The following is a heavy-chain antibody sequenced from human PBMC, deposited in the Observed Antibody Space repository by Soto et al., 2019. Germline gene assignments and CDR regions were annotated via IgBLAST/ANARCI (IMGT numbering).Heavy chain of an antibody. CDR3: ARGEVLWFGELLR. CDR2: MNPNSGDT. D-gene: IGHD3-10*01. CDR1: GYTFTSYE. Sequence: QVKLVQSGAEVKKPGASVKVSCKASGYTFTSYEINWVRQATGQGLEWMGWMNPNSGDTGYAQKFQGRVTMTRNTSISTAYMELSRLRSEDTAVYYCARGEVLWFGELLRWGQGTLVTVSS. J-gene: IGHJ4*02. V-gene: IGHV1-8*01.